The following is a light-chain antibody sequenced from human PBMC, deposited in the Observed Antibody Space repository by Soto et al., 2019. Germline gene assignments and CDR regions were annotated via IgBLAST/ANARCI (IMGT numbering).Light chain of an antibody. CDR3: QQSYSTPLMNT. CDR1: QSISSY. Sequence: DIQMTQSPSSLSASVGDRVTITCQASQSISSYLNWYQQKPGKAPKLLIYAASSLQSGVPSRFSGSGSGTDFTLTISSLQPEDFATYYCQQSYSTPLMNTFGQGNKLEIK. V-gene: IGKV1-39*01. CDR2: AAS. J-gene: IGKJ2*01.